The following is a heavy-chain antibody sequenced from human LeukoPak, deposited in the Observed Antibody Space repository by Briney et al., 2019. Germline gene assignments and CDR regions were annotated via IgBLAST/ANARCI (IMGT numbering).Heavy chain of an antibody. D-gene: IGHD6-6*01. V-gene: IGHV3-23*01. CDR3: AILYSSSPLDY. CDR2: IDYSGGST. J-gene: IGHJ4*02. Sequence: GGSLRLSCTVSGFTLSSYEMSWIRQAPGKGLEWVSSIDYSGGSTYYADSVKGRFTISRDNSKNTLYLQLNSLRGDDTAVYYCAILYSSSPLDYWGQGTLVTVSS. CDR1: GFTLSSYE.